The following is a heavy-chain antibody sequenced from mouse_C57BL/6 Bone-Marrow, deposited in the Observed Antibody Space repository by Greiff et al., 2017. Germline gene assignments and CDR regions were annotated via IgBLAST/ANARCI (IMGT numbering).Heavy chain of an antibody. J-gene: IGHJ3*01. CDR3: ARDYYGSRAWFAY. Sequence: QVQLQQSGAELVRPGASVKLSCKASGYTFTDYYINWVKQRPGQGLEWIARIYPRSGNTYYNEKFKGKATLTAEKSSSTAYMQLSSLPSAASAVYFCARDYYGSRAWFAYWGQGTLVTVSA. V-gene: IGHV1-76*01. CDR1: GYTFTDYY. CDR2: IYPRSGNT. D-gene: IGHD1-1*01.